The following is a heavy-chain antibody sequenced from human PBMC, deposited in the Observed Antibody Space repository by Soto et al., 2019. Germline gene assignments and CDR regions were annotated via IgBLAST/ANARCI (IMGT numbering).Heavy chain of an antibody. Sequence: GGSLRLSCAASGFTFSSYAMSWVRQAPGKGLEWVSAISGSGGSTYYADSVKGRFTISRDNSKNTLYLQMNSLRAEDTAVYYCASTPGDYGDYVLGYYYYYMDVWGKGTTVTVSS. J-gene: IGHJ6*03. D-gene: IGHD4-17*01. CDR3: ASTPGDYGDYVLGYYYYYMDV. CDR1: GFTFSSYA. V-gene: IGHV3-23*01. CDR2: ISGSGGST.